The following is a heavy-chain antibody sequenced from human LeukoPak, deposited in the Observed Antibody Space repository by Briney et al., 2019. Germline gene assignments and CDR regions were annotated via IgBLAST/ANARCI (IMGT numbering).Heavy chain of an antibody. J-gene: IGHJ4*02. CDR2: MGIGRSTI. CDR1: GFTFTTYS. D-gene: IGHD7-27*01. Sequence: GGSLRLSCAASGFTFTTYSMNWVRQAPGKGLEWVSHMGIGRSTIGYADSVKGRFTIPRDNAKNSVHLQMSNLRVDDSAVYYCVRDKDWGFDSWGQGTLVTVSS. CDR3: VRDKDWGFDS. V-gene: IGHV3-48*01.